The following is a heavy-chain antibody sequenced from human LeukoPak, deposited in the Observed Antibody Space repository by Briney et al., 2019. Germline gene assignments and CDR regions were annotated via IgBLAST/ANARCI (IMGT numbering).Heavy chain of an antibody. Sequence: ASVKVSCKASGYTFTGYYMHWGRQAPGQGLEWMGWINPNSGGTNYAQKFQGRVTMNRDTSISTAYMEVSRPRAGDTAVYYCARVLLGGGGGKYWGPGNLVTLS. D-gene: IGHD3-16*01. V-gene: IGHV1-2*02. CDR1: GYTFTGYY. J-gene: IGHJ4*02. CDR2: INPNSGGT. CDR3: ARVLLGGGGGKY.